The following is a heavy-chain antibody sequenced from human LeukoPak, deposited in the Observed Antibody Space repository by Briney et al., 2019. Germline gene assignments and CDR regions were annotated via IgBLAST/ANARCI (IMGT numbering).Heavy chain of an antibody. V-gene: IGHV4-30-2*01. CDR3: ARIGLGATRGAFDI. J-gene: IGHJ3*02. CDR2: IYHSGST. Sequence: PSQTLSLTCTVSGGSISSGGYYWSWIRQPPGKGLEWIGYIYHSGSTYYNPSLKSRVTISVDTSKNQFSLKLSSVTAADTAVYYCARIGLGATRGAFDIWGQGTMVTVSS. D-gene: IGHD1-26*01. CDR1: GGSISSGGYY.